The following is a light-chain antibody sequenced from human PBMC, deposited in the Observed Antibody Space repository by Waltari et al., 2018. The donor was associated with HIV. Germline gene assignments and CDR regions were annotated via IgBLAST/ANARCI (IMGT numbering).Light chain of an antibody. J-gene: IGLJ2*01. V-gene: IGLV2-14*01. CDR1: SSDVRGYNY. Sequence: QSALTQPASVSGSPGQSITISCTGTSSDVRGYNYVSWYQQHPGKAPKLMIYDVSNRPSGVSNRFSGSKSGNTASLTISGLQAEDEADYYCSSYTSSSTFYVVFGGGTKLTVL. CDR3: SSYTSSSTFYVV. CDR2: DVS.